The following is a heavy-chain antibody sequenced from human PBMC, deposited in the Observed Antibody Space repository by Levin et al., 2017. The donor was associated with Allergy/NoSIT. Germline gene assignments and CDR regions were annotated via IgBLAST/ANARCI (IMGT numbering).Heavy chain of an antibody. CDR2: IIPIFGTA. Sequence: SVKVSCKASGGTFSSYAISWVRQAPGQGLEWMGGIIPIFGTANYAQKFQGRVTITADESTSTAYMELSSLRSEDTAVYYCARAESYYDILTGTPGAHVAFDIWGQGTMVTVSS. CDR1: GGTFSSYA. CDR3: ARAESYYDILTGTPGAHVAFDI. D-gene: IGHD3-9*01. V-gene: IGHV1-69*13. J-gene: IGHJ3*02.